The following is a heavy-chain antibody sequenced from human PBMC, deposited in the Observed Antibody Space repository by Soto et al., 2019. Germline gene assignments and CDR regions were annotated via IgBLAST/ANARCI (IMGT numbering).Heavy chain of an antibody. CDR3: ARSQTTLTSYDY. V-gene: IGHV4-30-2*01. Sequence: SSETLSLTCAVSGGSISSGGYSWSWIRQPPGKGLEWIGYIYHSGSTYYNPSLKSRVTISVDRSKNQFSLKLSSVTAADTAVYYCARSQTTLTSYDYWGQGTLVTVSS. CDR2: IYHSGST. D-gene: IGHD4-17*01. CDR1: GGSISSGGYS. J-gene: IGHJ4*02.